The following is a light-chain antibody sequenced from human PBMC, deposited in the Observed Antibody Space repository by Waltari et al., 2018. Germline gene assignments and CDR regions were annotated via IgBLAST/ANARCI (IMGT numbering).Light chain of an antibody. CDR3: QSADSSGTYVI. J-gene: IGLJ2*01. V-gene: IGLV3-25*03. Sequence: SYELTQPPSVSVSPGQTARITCSGDAFPKRYAYWYQQKPGQAPVLVIYKDIERPSGIPERFSGSRSGTTVTLTISGVQAEDEADYYCQSADSSGTYVIFGGGTKLTVL. CDR1: AFPKRY. CDR2: KDI.